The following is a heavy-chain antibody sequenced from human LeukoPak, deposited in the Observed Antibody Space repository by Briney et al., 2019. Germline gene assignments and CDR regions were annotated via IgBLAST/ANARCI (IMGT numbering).Heavy chain of an antibody. Sequence: PWGSLRLSCAASGFTFSSYAMNWVRQAPGKGLEWVSAISGSGVVTYYADSVKGRFTISRDNSKNTLSLQMSSLRAEDTAVYYCATRSDYFDYWGQGTLVTVSS. CDR1: GFTFSSYA. CDR3: ATRSDYFDY. D-gene: IGHD6-19*01. CDR2: ISGSGVVT. V-gene: IGHV3-23*01. J-gene: IGHJ4*02.